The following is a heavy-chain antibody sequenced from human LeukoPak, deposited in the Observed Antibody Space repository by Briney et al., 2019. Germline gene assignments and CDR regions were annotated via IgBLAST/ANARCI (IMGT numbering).Heavy chain of an antibody. Sequence: SETLSLTCAVSGYSISSGYYWGWIRQPPGKGLVWIGSIYHSGSTYYNPSLKSRVTISVDTSKNQFSLKLSSVTAADTAVYYCARHEVVVAATQGWFDPWGQGTLVTVSS. CDR3: ARHEVVVAATQGWFDP. D-gene: IGHD2-15*01. J-gene: IGHJ5*02. V-gene: IGHV4-38-2*01. CDR2: IYHSGST. CDR1: GYSISSGYY.